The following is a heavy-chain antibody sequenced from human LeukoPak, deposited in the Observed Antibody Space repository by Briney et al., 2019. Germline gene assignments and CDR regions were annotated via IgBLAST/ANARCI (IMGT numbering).Heavy chain of an antibody. V-gene: IGHV1-8*02. J-gene: IGHJ4*02. CDR2: MNPNSGST. D-gene: IGHD4-17*01. CDR3: ARAINGDYGEYYFDY. Sequence: ASVKVSCKASGYTFTSYYMHWVRQATGQGLEWMGWMNPNSGSTGYAQKLQGRVTMTTDTSTSTAYMELRSLRSDDTAVYYCARAINGDYGEYYFDYWGQGTLVTVSS. CDR1: GYTFTSYY.